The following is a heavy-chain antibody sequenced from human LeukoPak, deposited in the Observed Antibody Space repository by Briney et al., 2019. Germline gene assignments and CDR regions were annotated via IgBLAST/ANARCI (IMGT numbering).Heavy chain of an antibody. CDR1: GGSISSSSYY. D-gene: IGHD5-24*01. Sequence: SETLSLTCTVSGGSISSSSYYWGWIRQPPGKGLEWIGSIYYSGSTYYNPSLKSRVTISVDTSKNQFSLKLSSVTAADTAVYYCARGGERWLQFTLGYWGQGTLVTVSS. CDR3: ARGGERWLQFTLGY. V-gene: IGHV4-39*01. CDR2: IYYSGST. J-gene: IGHJ4*02.